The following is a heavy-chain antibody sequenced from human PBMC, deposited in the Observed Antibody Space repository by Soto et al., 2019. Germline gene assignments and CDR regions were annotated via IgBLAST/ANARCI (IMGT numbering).Heavy chain of an antibody. J-gene: IGHJ3*02. D-gene: IGHD3-10*01. CDR2: ISAYNGNT. V-gene: IGHV1-18*01. Sequence: QVQLVQSGAEVKKPGASVKVSCKASGYTFTSYGISWVRQAPGQGLEWMGWISAYNGNTNYAQKPPGRVTMTTDTXTSXAXMELRSLRSDDTAVYYCATETYGSGRYYSGVDAFDIWGQGTMVTVSS. CDR1: GYTFTSYG. CDR3: ATETYGSGRYYSGVDAFDI.